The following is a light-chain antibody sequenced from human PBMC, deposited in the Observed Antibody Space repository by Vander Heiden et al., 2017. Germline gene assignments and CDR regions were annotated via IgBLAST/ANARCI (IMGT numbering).Light chain of an antibody. CDR3: QQVHNYPVT. V-gene: IGKV1D-13*01. CDR1: QGISTH. CDR2: VAS. J-gene: IGKJ4*01. Sequence: ALHLTQSPSSLSASVGDRVTITCRASQGISTHLAWYQQNPGKAPKLLIYVASTLQSGVPSRFSGSGSGTDFTLTISSLQPEDFATYYCQQVHNYPVTFGGGTKVEIK.